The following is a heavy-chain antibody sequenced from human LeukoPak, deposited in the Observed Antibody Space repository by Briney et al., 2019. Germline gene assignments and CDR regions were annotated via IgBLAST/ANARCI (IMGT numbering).Heavy chain of an antibody. Sequence: SVKVSCKASGGTFSSYAISWVRQAPGQGLEWMGGIIPIFGTANYAQKFQGRVTITADESTSTAYMELSSLRSEDTAVYYCARDLVAWGNPDAFDIWGQGTMVTVSS. CDR2: IIPIFGTA. D-gene: IGHD7-27*01. J-gene: IGHJ3*02. CDR1: GGTFSSYA. V-gene: IGHV1-69*13. CDR3: ARDLVAWGNPDAFDI.